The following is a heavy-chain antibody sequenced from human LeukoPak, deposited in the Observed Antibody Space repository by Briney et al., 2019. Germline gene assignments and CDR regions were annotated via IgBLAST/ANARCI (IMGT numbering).Heavy chain of an antibody. J-gene: IGHJ5*02. CDR2: FYHSGST. D-gene: IGHD3-3*01. Sequence: PSDTLSLTCTIFGSSISDNYYWGWIRRPPGKGLEWIGSFYHSGSTYYNPSLKSRVTLSVDTSNNHFSLKLRSVTAADTAVYYCARHNYYHFWSTLNWFDPWGQGTLVTVSS. CDR3: ARHNYYHFWSTLNWFDP. CDR1: GSSISDNYY. V-gene: IGHV4-38-2*02.